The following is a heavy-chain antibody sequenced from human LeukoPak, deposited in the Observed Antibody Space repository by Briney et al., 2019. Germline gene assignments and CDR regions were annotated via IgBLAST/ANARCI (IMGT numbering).Heavy chain of an antibody. Sequence: SETLSLTCTVSGGSISSYYWTWIRQPPGKGLEWIGYIYYTGSTNYNPSLKSRVTISINTSNNQFSLRLDSVTAADTAVYYCARVRLDSDAFDIWGQGTMVTVSS. D-gene: IGHD3/OR15-3a*01. CDR2: IYYTGST. CDR3: ARVRLDSDAFDI. V-gene: IGHV4-59*01. CDR1: GGSISSYY. J-gene: IGHJ3*02.